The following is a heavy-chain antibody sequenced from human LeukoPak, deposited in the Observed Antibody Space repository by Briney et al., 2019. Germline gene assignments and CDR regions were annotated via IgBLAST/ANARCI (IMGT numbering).Heavy chain of an antibody. D-gene: IGHD6-19*01. J-gene: IGHJ4*02. CDR1: GGSFSGYY. CDR3: ASGVGEAVAGPRSSYFDY. V-gene: IGHV4-34*01. Sequence: SETLSLTCAVYGGSFSGYYWSWIRQPPGKGLEWIGEINHSGRTNYNPSLKSRVTISVDTSKNQFSLKLSSVTAADTAVYYCASGVGEAVAGPRSSYFDYWGQGTLVTVSS. CDR2: INHSGRT.